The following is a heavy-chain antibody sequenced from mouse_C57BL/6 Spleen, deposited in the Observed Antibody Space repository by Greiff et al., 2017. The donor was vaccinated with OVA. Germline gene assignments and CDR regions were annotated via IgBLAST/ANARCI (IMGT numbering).Heavy chain of an antibody. CDR1: GYTFTSYT. D-gene: IGHD2-3*01. V-gene: IGHV1-4*01. J-gene: IGHJ2*01. CDR2: INPSSGYT. Sequence: QVQLKESGADLARPGASVKMSCKASGYTFTSYTMHWVKQRPGQGLEWIGYINPSSGYTKYNQKFKDKATLTADKSSSTAYMQLSSLTSEDSAVYYCAREGDGYWDYFDYWGQGTTLTVSS. CDR3: AREGDGYWDYFDY.